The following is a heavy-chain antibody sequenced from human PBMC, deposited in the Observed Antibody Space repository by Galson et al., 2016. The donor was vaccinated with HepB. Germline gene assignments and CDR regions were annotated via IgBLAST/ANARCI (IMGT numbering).Heavy chain of an antibody. CDR1: GFTFSNYS. CDR2: ISSSSTYI. J-gene: IGHJ6*02. V-gene: IGHV3-21*01. Sequence: SLRLSCAASGFTFSNYSLNWVRQAPGKGLEWVSSISSSSTYIYYADSVKGRFTVSRDNSKSTVNLHMNSLRPEDTAVYYCARDLGGYSGYGGNYFGMDVWGQGTTVTVS. CDR3: ARDLGGYSGYGGNYFGMDV. D-gene: IGHD5-12*01.